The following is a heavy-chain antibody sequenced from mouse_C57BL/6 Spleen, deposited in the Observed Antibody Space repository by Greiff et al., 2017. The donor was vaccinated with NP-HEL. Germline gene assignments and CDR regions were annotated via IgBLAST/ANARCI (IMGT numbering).Heavy chain of an antibody. D-gene: IGHD1-1*01. CDR3: ARGRSSYDWYYDV. Sequence: QVQLQQPGAELVMPGASVKLSCKASGYTFTSYWMHWVKQRPGQGLEWIGEIDPSDSYTNYNQKFKGKSTLTVDKSSSTAYMQLSSLTSEDSAVYYCARGRSSYDWYYDVWGTGTTVTVSS. V-gene: IGHV1-69*01. CDR2: IDPSDSYT. J-gene: IGHJ1*03. CDR1: GYTFTSYW.